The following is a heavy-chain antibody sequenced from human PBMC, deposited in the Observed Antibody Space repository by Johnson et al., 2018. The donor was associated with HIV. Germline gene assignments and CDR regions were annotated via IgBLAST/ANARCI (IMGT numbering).Heavy chain of an antibody. CDR3: AKSPGVVDPIEAFDI. J-gene: IGHJ3*02. CDR1: GFTFSSYG. V-gene: IGHV3-30*02. Sequence: QVQLVESGGGVVQPGGSLRLSCAASGFTFSSYGMHWVRQAPGKGLEWVAFIRYDGSNKYYADSVKGRFTISRDNSKNTLYLQMNSLRAEDTAVYYCAKSPGVVDPIEAFDIWCQGTMVTVSS. CDR2: IRYDGSNK. D-gene: IGHD2-15*01.